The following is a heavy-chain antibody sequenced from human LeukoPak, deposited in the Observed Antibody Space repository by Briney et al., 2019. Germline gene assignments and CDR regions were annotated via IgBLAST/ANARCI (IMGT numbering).Heavy chain of an antibody. CDR1: GGTFSSYA. CDR3: ARMLLRYLAGSWFDP. J-gene: IGHJ5*02. CDR2: ISAYNGNT. D-gene: IGHD3-9*01. V-gene: IGHV1-18*01. Sequence: GSSVKVSCKASGGTFSSYAISWVRQAPGQGLEWMGWISAYNGNTNYAQKLQGRVTMTTDTSTSTAYMELRSLRSDDTAVYYCARMLLRYLAGSWFDPWGQGTLVTVSS.